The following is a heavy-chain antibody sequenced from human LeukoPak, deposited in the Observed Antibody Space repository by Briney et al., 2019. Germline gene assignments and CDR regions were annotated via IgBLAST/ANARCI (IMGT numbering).Heavy chain of an antibody. J-gene: IGHJ6*02. Sequence: GGSLRLSCAASGFTFSSYAMHWVRQAPGKGLEWVAVISYDGSNKYYADSVKGRFTISRDNSKNTLYLQMNSLRAEDTAVYYCARSSGAADYGSGSYYPYYYYYDIDVWGQGTTVTVSS. CDR1: GFTFSSYA. CDR2: ISYDGSNK. V-gene: IGHV3-30*04. D-gene: IGHD3-10*01. CDR3: ARSSGAADYGSGSYYPYYYYYDIDV.